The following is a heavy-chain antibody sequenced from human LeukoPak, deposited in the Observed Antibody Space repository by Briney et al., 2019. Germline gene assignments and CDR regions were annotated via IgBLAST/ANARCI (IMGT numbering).Heavy chain of an antibody. J-gene: IGHJ4*02. V-gene: IGHV1-69*05. Sequence: ASVKVSCKASGGTFSSYAISWVRQAPGQGLEWMGGIISIFGTANYAQKFQGRVTITTDESTSTAYMELSSLRSEDTAVYYCARVGPAAGTSGFDYWGQGTLVTVSS. CDR3: ARVGPAAGTSGFDY. D-gene: IGHD6-13*01. CDR2: IISIFGTA. CDR1: GGTFSSYA.